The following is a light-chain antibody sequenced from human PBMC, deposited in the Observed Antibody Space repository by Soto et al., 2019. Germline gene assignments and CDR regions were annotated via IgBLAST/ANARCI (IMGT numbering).Light chain of an antibody. J-gene: IGKJ5*01. Sequence: EIVLTQSPGTLSLSPGERATLSCRAIQSVSSTYLAWCQQKPGQAPRLLIYGASTRATGIPDRFSGTGSGTDFTLTISSLQSEDFAVYYCQQYNEWPPFTFGQGTRLEIK. CDR3: QQYNEWPPFT. CDR2: GAS. CDR1: QSVSSTY. V-gene: IGKV3-20*01.